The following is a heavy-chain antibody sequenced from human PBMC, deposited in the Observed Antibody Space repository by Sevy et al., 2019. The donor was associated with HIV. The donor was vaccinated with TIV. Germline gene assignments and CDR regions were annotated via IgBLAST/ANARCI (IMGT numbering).Heavy chain of an antibody. D-gene: IGHD3-22*01. CDR2: IRYAGSNK. CDR1: GFTFSSYG. V-gene: IGHV3-30*02. CDR3: ANVHSSGYYYYYGMDV. J-gene: IGHJ6*02. Sequence: GGSLRLSCAASGFTFSSYGMHWVRQAPGKGLEWVAFIRYAGSNKYYADSVKGRFTISRDNSKNTLYLQMNSLRAEDTAVYYCANVHSSGYYYYYGMDVWGQGTTVTVSS.